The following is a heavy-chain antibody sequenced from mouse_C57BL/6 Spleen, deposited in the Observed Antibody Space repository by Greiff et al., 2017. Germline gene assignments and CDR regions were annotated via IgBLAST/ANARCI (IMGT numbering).Heavy chain of an antibody. CDR2: IHPNSGST. V-gene: IGHV1-64*01. Sequence: QVQLQQPGAELVKPGASVKLSCKASGYTFTSYWMHWVKQRPGQGLEWIGMIHPNSGSTNYNEKFKSKATLTVDKSSSTAYMQLSSLTSEDSAVYYCARLYYYGSSYFDYWGQGTTLTVSS. J-gene: IGHJ2*01. CDR1: GYTFTSYW. CDR3: ARLYYYGSSYFDY. D-gene: IGHD1-1*01.